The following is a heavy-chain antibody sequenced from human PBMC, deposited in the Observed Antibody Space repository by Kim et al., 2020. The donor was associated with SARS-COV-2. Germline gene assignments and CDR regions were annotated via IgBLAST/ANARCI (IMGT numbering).Heavy chain of an antibody. V-gene: IGHV4-59*01. CDR2: IYYSGST. D-gene: IGHD3-22*01. CDR3: ARYKRSFYDSSGYYYFDY. J-gene: IGHJ4*02. CDR1: GGSISSYY. Sequence: SETLSLTCTVSGGSISSYYWSWIRQPPGKGLERIGYIYYSGSTNYNPSLKSRVTISVDTPKNQFSLKLSSVTAADTAVYYCARYKRSFYDSSGYYYFDYWGEGTLGTVSS.